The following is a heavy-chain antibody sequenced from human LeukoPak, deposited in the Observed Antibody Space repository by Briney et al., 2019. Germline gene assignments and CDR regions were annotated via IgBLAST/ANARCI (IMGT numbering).Heavy chain of an antibody. V-gene: IGHV3-7*01. J-gene: IGHJ3*02. Sequence: QSGGSLRLSCAAPGFTFSNYWMTWVRQAPGKGLEWVANIKKDGREKHYVDSVKGRFTISRDNAKNSLYLQMNSLRAEDTAVYYCAREFGLELLYAFDIWGQGTMVTVSS. CDR2: IKKDGREK. CDR1: GFTFSNYW. D-gene: IGHD1-7*01. CDR3: AREFGLELLYAFDI.